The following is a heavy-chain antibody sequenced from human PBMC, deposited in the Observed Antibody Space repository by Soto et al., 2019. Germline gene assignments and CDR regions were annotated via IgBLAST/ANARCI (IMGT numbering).Heavy chain of an antibody. CDR3: ARGLQLWTLDY. CDR2: IYYRGST. D-gene: IGHD5-18*01. CDR1: GGSVSSGSDY. J-gene: IGHJ4*02. V-gene: IGHV4-61*01. Sequence: QVQLQESGPGLVKPSETLSLTCTVSGGSVSSGSDYWSWIRQPPGKGLEWIGYIYYRGSTNYNPSLKGRVTISLDASKNQFSLKLSSVTAADTAVYYCARGLQLWTLDYWGQGTLVTVSS.